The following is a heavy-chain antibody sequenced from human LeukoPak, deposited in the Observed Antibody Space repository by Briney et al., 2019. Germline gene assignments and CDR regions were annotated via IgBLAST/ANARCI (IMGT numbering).Heavy chain of an antibody. CDR1: GFTFSSYA. D-gene: IGHD4-23*01. J-gene: IGHJ4*02. Sequence: GGPLRLSCAASGFTFSSYAMHWVRQAPGKGLEWVAVISYDGSNKYYADSVKGRFTISRDNSKNTLYLQMNSLRAEDTAVYYCAREDYGGNWFDYWGQGTLVTVSS. V-gene: IGHV3-30-3*01. CDR2: ISYDGSNK. CDR3: AREDYGGNWFDY.